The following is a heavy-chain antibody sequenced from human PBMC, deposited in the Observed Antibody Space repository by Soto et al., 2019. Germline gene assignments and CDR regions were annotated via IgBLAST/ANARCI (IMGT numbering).Heavy chain of an antibody. CDR1: GGSISSYY. V-gene: IGHV4-59*01. CDR3: ARVPDSRDYYDSSGFWFDP. Sequence: SETLSLTCTVSGGSISSYYWSWIRQPPGKGLEWIGYIYYSGSTNYNPSLKSRVTISVDTSKNQFSLRLSSVTAADTAVYYCARVPDSRDYYDSSGFWFDPWGQGTLVTVSS. J-gene: IGHJ5*02. CDR2: IYYSGST. D-gene: IGHD3-22*01.